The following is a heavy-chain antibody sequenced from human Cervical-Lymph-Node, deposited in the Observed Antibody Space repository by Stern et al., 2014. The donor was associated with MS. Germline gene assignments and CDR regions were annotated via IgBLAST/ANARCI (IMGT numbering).Heavy chain of an antibody. J-gene: IGHJ4*02. CDR1: GYSFSNYW. D-gene: IGHD6-19*01. CDR3: ARCSSSGWSPFDS. V-gene: IGHV5-51*01. CDR2: IYPGDSDT. Sequence: EVQLVESGAEVKKPGESLKISCKGSGYSFSNYWIGWVRQMPGKGLEWMGIIYPGDSDTRYSPSFQGQVTISADKSISTAFLQWSSLKASDTAMYYCARCSSSGWSPFDSWGQGTLVTVSS.